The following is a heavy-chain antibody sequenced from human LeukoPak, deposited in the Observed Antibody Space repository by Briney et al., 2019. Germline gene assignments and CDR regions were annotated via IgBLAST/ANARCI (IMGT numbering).Heavy chain of an antibody. V-gene: IGHV3-73*01. Sequence: GGSLRLSCAASGFTFSGSAMHWVRQASGKGLEWVGRIRSKANSYATAYAASVKGRFTISRDDSKNTAYLQMNSLKTEDTAVYYCTTQPQMTMVTTVDYWGQGTLVTVSS. CDR2: IRSKANSYAT. D-gene: IGHD4-17*01. CDR1: GFTFSGSA. J-gene: IGHJ4*02. CDR3: TTQPQMTMVTTVDY.